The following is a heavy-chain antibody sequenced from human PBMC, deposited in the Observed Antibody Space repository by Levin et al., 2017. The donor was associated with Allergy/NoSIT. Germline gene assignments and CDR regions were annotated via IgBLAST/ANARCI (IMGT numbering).Heavy chain of an antibody. J-gene: IGHJ6*02. CDR1: GGSITDTFY. CDR2: IYWSGST. CDR3: ARHGGATVYYHVDV. Sequence: GSLRLSCTVSGGSITDTFYWDWIRQPPGMGLEWIGSIYWSGSTYYNPSLKSRVAISVDRSKNQFSLKVSSVTAADTAVYYCARHGGATVYYHVDVWGQGTTVTVSS. V-gene: IGHV4-39*01. D-gene: IGHD1-26*01.